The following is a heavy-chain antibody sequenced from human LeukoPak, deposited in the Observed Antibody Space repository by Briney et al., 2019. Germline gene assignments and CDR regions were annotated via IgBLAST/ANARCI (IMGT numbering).Heavy chain of an antibody. Sequence: PGGSLRLSCAASGFIFTTYSMIWVRQAPGKGLEWVSYIARSGYSAHYADSVKGRFTISRDNAKNSLYLQMNSLRAEDTAVYYCARSKGYSSGWYYWGQGTLVTVSS. V-gene: IGHV3-48*04. CDR1: GFIFTTYS. CDR2: IARSGYSA. CDR3: ARSKGYSSGWYY. J-gene: IGHJ4*02. D-gene: IGHD6-19*01.